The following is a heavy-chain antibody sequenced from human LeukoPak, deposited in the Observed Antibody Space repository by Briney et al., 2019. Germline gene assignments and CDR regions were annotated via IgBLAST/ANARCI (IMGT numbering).Heavy chain of an antibody. CDR3: AKPSIVGASRNYFDY. CDR1: GFTFSSYA. CDR2: VSGSGGTT. D-gene: IGHD1-26*01. V-gene: IGHV3-23*01. Sequence: GGSLRLSCAASGFTFSSYAMSWVRQAPGKGLEWVSSVSGSGGTTYYADSVKGRFTISRDNSKNTLYLQMNSLRVEDTAIYYCAKPSIVGASRNYFDYWGQGTLVTVSS. J-gene: IGHJ4*02.